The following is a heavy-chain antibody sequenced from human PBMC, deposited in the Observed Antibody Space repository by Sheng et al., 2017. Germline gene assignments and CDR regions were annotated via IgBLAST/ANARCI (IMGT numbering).Heavy chain of an antibody. CDR3: ARGTRNHFDY. CDR2: INPNSGVT. J-gene: IGHJ4*02. D-gene: IGHD1-1*01. CDR1: GYTFTGYY. Sequence: QMQLVQSGAEVKKPGASVKVSCKASGYTFTGYYIHWVRQAPGQGLEWMGWINPNSGVTNYAQKFQGRVTMTRDTSISTSYMELGRQTSDDTAVFYCARGTRNHFDYWGQGTLVTV. V-gene: IGHV1-2*02.